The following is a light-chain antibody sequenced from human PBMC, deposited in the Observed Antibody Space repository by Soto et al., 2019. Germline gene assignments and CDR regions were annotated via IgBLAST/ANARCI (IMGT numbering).Light chain of an antibody. CDR2: GAS. Sequence: IVMTQSPATLSVSPGERASLSCRASQSVGSNLAWYQQKPGQTPRLLIYGASTRATGIPVRFSGGGSGTEFTLTISSLESEDFAVYYCQQYNSWLTFGGGTKVEIK. CDR3: QQYNSWLT. V-gene: IGKV3-15*01. J-gene: IGKJ4*01. CDR1: QSVGSN.